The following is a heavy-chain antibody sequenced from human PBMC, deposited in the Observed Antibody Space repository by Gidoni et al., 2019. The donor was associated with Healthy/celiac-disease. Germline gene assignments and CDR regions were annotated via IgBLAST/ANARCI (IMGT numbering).Heavy chain of an antibody. D-gene: IGHD1-26*01. CDR1: GGTFSSYA. V-gene: IGHV1-69*01. CDR2: IIPIFGTA. Sequence: QVQLVQSGAEVKKPGSSVKVSCKASGGTFSSYAISWVRQAPGQGLEWMGGIIPIFGTANYAQKFQGRVTITADESTSTAYMELSSLRSEDTAVYYCARHGGAAGIVGATTGVDYWGQGTLVTVSS. J-gene: IGHJ4*02. CDR3: ARHGGAAGIVGATTGVDY.